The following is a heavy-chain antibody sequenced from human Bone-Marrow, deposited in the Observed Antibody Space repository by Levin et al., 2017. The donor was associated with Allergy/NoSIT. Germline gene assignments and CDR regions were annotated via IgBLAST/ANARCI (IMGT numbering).Heavy chain of an antibody. CDR3: AKVALPFSGWYYFDF. J-gene: IGHJ4*02. D-gene: IGHD6-19*01. CDR2: ISGSGDST. V-gene: IGHV3-23*01. CDR1: GFTFRNFV. Sequence: GESLKISCAASGFTFRNFVMTWVRQAPGKGLEWVSGISGSGDSTYYADSVKGRFAVSRDNSKNTLYLQMSTLRADDTAVYYCAKVALPFSGWYYFDFWGQGTLVTGSS.